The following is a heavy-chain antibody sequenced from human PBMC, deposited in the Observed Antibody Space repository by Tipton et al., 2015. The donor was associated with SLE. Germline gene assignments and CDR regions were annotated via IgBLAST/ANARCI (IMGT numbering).Heavy chain of an antibody. CDR3: ARDRYYGSGVFDS. CDR2: ISGGGGTI. V-gene: IGHV3-48*03. J-gene: IGHJ4*02. Sequence: SLRLSCAASGFTFSSYEMNWVRQAPGKGLEWVSYISGGGGTIYYADSVKGRFTISRDNAKNSLYLQMNSLRAENTAVYYCARDRYYGSGVFDSWGQGTLVTVSS. CDR1: GFTFSSYE. D-gene: IGHD3-10*01.